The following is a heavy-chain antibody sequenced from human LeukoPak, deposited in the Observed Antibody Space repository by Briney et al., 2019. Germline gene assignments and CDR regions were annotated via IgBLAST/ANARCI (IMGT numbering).Heavy chain of an antibody. D-gene: IGHD3-3*01. CDR3: ARDSLTIFGVVFSLYYFDY. Sequence: ASVKVSCKASGYTFTGYYMHWVRQAPGQGLEWMGWINPNSGGTNYAQKLQGRVTMTRDTSISTAYMELSRLRSDDTAVYYCARDSLTIFGVVFSLYYFDYWGQGTLVTVSS. J-gene: IGHJ4*02. CDR1: GYTFTGYY. CDR2: INPNSGGT. V-gene: IGHV1-2*02.